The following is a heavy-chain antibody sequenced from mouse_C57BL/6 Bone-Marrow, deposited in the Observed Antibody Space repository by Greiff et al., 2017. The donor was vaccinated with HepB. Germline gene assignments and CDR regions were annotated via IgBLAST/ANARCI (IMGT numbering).Heavy chain of an antibody. Sequence: QVQLQQSGPELVKPGASVKISCKASGYAFSSSWMNWVKQRPGKGLEWIGRIYPGDGDTNYNGKFKGKATLTADKSSSTAYMQLSSLTSEDSAVYFCARTTTVVVDFDYWGQGTTLTVSP. V-gene: IGHV1-82*01. D-gene: IGHD1-1*01. CDR2: IYPGDGDT. CDR1: GYAFSSSW. CDR3: ARTTTVVVDFDY. J-gene: IGHJ2*01.